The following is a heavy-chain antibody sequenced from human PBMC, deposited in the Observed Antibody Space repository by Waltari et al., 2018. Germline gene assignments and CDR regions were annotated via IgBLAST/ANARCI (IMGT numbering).Heavy chain of an antibody. J-gene: IGHJ4*02. V-gene: IGHV3-30*18. CDR2: ISYDGSNK. D-gene: IGHD3-3*01. Sequence: QVQLVESGGGVVQPGRSLRLSCAASGFTFSSYGMHWVRQAPGKGLEWVAVISYDGSNKYYADSVKGRVTISRDKSKNTLYRQMNSLRAEDTAVYYCAKDAYIFWSGYAYYFDYWGQGTLVTVSS. CDR3: AKDAYIFWSGYAYYFDY. CDR1: GFTFSSYG.